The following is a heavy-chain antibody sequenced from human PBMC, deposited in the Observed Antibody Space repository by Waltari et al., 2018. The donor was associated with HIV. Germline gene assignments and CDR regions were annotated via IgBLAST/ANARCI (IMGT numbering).Heavy chain of an antibody. CDR2: ISAYNGNT. Sequence: QVQLVQSGAAVKKPGASVKVSCKASGYTFTSYGISGLRQAPGQGLEWMGWISAYNGNTNYAQKLQGRVTMTTDTSTSTAYMELRSLRSDDTAVYYCARVGVWTYEDYYYYGMDVWGQGTTVTVSS. CDR1: GYTFTSYG. V-gene: IGHV1-18*01. J-gene: IGHJ6*02. D-gene: IGHD5-12*01. CDR3: ARVGVWTYEDYYYYGMDV.